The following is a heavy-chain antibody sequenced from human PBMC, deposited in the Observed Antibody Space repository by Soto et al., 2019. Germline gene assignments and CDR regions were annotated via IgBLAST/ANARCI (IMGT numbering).Heavy chain of an antibody. V-gene: IGHV3-64*01. CDR3: ARRARPDFYYMDV. Sequence: EAQLAESGGGLAQPGGSLRLSCAASGFTLSGYAMDWVRQAPGKGLEYVSGISSNGVGTYYANSVQGRFTISRDNSKNTVYLQMGSLRPEDMAVYYCARRARPDFYYMDVWGKGTTVTVSS. CDR2: ISSNGVGT. CDR1: GFTLSGYA. D-gene: IGHD6-6*01. J-gene: IGHJ6*03.